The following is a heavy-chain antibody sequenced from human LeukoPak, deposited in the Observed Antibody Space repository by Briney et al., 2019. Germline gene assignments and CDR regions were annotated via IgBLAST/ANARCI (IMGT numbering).Heavy chain of an antibody. CDR3: ARGVSGTGPDI. CDR2: IKTDGSST. CDR1: GFTFSSYW. Sequence: GGSLPLSCAASGFTFSSYWMHWVRQAPGKGLVWVSRIKTDGSSTDYADSVKGRFTISRDNAKNTMYLQMNSLRAEDTAVYYCARGVSGTGPDIWGLGTMVTVSS. D-gene: IGHD5/OR15-5a*01. V-gene: IGHV3-74*01. J-gene: IGHJ3*02.